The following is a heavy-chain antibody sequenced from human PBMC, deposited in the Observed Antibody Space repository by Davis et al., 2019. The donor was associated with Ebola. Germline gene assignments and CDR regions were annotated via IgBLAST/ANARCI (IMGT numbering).Heavy chain of an antibody. J-gene: IGHJ4*02. D-gene: IGHD3-3*01. CDR3: ARESPITSFGVIYRWRFEY. V-gene: IGHV1-2*02. CDR1: GYTFTDYS. Sequence: ASVKVSCKASGYTFTDYSIYWVRQAPGQGLEWMGWINPNSGGTNYVQNFQGRVTMTRDTSISTAYMELSRLRSDDTAVYYWARESPITSFGVIYRWRFEYWGQGTLVTISS. CDR2: INPNSGGT.